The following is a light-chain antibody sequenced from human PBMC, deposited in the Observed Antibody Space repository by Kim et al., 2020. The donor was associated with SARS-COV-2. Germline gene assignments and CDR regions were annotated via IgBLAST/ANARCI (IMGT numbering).Light chain of an antibody. CDR1: QDISTY. Sequence: ASVGDRVTITCQASQDISTYLNWYQKRPGKAPNLLIYDASSLEGGVPSRFSGSGSGTEFTFHISSLQPEDIATYYCQQYDDLPWTFGQGTKVDIK. J-gene: IGKJ1*01. CDR2: DAS. CDR3: QQYDDLPWT. V-gene: IGKV1-33*01.